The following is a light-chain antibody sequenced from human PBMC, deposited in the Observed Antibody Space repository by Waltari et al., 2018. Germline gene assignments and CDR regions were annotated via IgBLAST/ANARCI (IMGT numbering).Light chain of an antibody. J-gene: IGKJ1*01. CDR3: QQYNSFWT. V-gene: IGKV1-5*01. CDR1: QSINNW. Sequence: DIQMTQSPSTLSASVGDRVTITCRASQSINNWLAWFQQKPGKAPKLLIYDASSLESGVPSRFNGSGSGTEFTLTISSLQPDDFATYYCQQYNSFWTFGQGTKVEIK. CDR2: DAS.